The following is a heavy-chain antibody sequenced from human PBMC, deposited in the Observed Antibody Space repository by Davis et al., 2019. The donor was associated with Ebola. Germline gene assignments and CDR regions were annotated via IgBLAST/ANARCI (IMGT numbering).Heavy chain of an antibody. D-gene: IGHD3-10*01. CDR1: GFSLEEYA. CDR3: SGWHRAYYYGMDV. CDR2: ISWGGGSI. V-gene: IGHV3-9*01. Sequence: GGSLRLSCAASGFSLEEYAMHWVRQGPGKGLEWVSGISWGGGSIGYADSVRGRFTVPRDNAKNYLFRQMNSLRAEDTAVYYCSGWHRAYYYGMDVWGQGTTVTVSS. J-gene: IGHJ6*02.